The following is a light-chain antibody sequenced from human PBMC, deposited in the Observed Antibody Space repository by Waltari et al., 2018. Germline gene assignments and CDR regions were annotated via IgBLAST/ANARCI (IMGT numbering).Light chain of an antibody. CDR3: QQYYSTPRT. CDR1: QSVGTK. Sequence: EIVMTQSPVTLSVSPGERATLSCRASQSVGTKLAWYQQKPGQAPRLLIYGASTRATGIAARFSGSGSGTEFTLTISSLQSEDFAIYYCQQYYSTPRTFGQGTKVEIK. V-gene: IGKV3-15*01. J-gene: IGKJ1*01. CDR2: GAS.